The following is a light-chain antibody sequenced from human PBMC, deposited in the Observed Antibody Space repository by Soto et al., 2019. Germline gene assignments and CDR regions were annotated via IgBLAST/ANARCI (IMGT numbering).Light chain of an antibody. CDR2: AAS. CDR1: QSISNW. CDR3: QQGDSFPIT. Sequence: DIQMTQSPSSVSASVGDRVTITCRASQSISNWLAWYQQKPGTVPKLLIFAASLLQSGVPSRFSGSGACTELTLTISSLHPEDFGTYYCQQGDSFPITFGQGTRLEI. J-gene: IGKJ5*01. V-gene: IGKV1-12*01.